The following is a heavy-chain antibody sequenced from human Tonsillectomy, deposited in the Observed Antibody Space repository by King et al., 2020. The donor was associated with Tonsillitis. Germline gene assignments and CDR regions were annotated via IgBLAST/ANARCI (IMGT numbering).Heavy chain of an antibody. D-gene: IGHD3-22*01. Sequence: QLVQSGGGVVQPGGSLRLSCAASGFTFSSYGMHWVRQAPGKGLEWVAFIRYDGGNEYYADSVKGRFTISRDNSKNTLYLQMNSLRADDTAVYYCAKDPYHYDNSGYPYFDYWGQGPLVTVSS. CDR1: GFTFSSYG. CDR2: IRYDGGNE. J-gene: IGHJ4*02. V-gene: IGHV3-30*02. CDR3: AKDPYHYDNSGYPYFDY.